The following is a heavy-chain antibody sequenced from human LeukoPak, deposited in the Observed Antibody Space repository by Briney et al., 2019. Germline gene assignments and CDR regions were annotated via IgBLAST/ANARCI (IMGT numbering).Heavy chain of an antibody. CDR1: GYTFTSYG. V-gene: IGHV1-69*05. Sequence: KPGASVKVSCKASGYTFTSYGISWVRQAPGQGLEWMGRIIPIFGTANYAQKLQGRVTITTDESTSTAYMELSSLRSEDTAVYYCAKATTVTLPGWFDPWGQGTLVTVSS. CDR2: IIPIFGTA. J-gene: IGHJ5*02. D-gene: IGHD4-17*01. CDR3: AKATTVTLPGWFDP.